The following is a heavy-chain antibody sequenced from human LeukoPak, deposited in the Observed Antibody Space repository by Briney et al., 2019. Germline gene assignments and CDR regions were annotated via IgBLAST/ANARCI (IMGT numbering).Heavy chain of an antibody. Sequence: GESLKISCEGSGYRFINYWIAWVRQMPGKGLEWMGIIYPGDSYTTYSPSFQGQVSMSADKSISTAYLQWSSLKASDTAMHYCARAFGESYFDYWGQGTLVTVSS. CDR3: ARAFGESYFDY. V-gene: IGHV5-51*01. J-gene: IGHJ4*02. D-gene: IGHD3-10*01. CDR1: GYRFINYW. CDR2: IYPGDSYT.